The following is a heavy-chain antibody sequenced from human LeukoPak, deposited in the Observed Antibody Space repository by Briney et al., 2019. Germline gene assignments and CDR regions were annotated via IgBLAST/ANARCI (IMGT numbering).Heavy chain of an antibody. V-gene: IGHV3-33*06. CDR1: GFTFSNYG. Sequence: GGSLRLSCAASGFTFSNYGMHWVRQAPGKGLEWVAVIWFDGSDKYYVDSVKGRFTISRDNSKNTLYLQMNSLRAEDTAVYYCAKYSSSSNFYYGMDVWGQGTTVIVS. D-gene: IGHD4-11*01. J-gene: IGHJ6*02. CDR3: AKYSSSSNFYYGMDV. CDR2: IWFDGSDK.